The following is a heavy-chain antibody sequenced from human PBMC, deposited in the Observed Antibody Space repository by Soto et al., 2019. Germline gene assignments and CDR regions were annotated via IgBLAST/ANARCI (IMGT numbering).Heavy chain of an antibody. J-gene: IGHJ6*02. CDR3: AREQVVFSAIDYYHNGMVS. V-gene: IGHV3-66*01. D-gene: IGHD2-15*01. CDR1: GFTFSSYR. CDR2: IYSGGST. Sequence: GGSLRLSCAASGFTFSSYRMHWFRQAPGKGLVWVSRIYSGGSTYYADSVKGRFTISRDNSKNTLYLQMNSLRAEDTAVYYCAREQVVFSAIDYYHNGMVSWCQGTTVSVFS.